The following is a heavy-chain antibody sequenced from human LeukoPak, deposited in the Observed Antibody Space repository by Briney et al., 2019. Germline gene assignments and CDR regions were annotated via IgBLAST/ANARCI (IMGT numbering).Heavy chain of an antibody. CDR3: AGHDTAMSDY. Sequence: PSETLSLTCTVSSGSISSYYWSWIRQPPGKGLEWIGYIYYSGSTNYNPSLKSRVTISVDTSKNQFSLKLSSVTAADTAVYYCAGHDTAMSDYWGQGTLVTVSS. CDR1: SGSISSYY. CDR2: IYYSGST. V-gene: IGHV4-59*08. J-gene: IGHJ4*02. D-gene: IGHD5-18*01.